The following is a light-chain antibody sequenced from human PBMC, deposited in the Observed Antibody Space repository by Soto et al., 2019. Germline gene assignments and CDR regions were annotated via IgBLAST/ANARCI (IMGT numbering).Light chain of an antibody. V-gene: IGKV1-5*01. CDR3: QQYNTFWT. J-gene: IGKJ1*01. Sequence: DIQMTQSPPTLSASVGDRVTITCRASQTISSWLAWYQQKPGKAPKLLIYDVSTLGSGVPSRFSGSGSGTDLTLTISSLKNDDFETYYCQQYNTFWTFGQGTKVDIK. CDR2: DVS. CDR1: QTISSW.